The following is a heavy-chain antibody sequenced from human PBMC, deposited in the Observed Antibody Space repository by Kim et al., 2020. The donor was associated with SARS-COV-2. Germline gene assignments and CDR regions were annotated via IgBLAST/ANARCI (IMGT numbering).Heavy chain of an antibody. CDR2: ISAYNGNT. D-gene: IGHD5-18*01. J-gene: IGHJ4*02. CDR3: AREVSVGYSYDPYIDY. CDR1: GYTFTSYG. Sequence: ASVKVSCKASGYTFTSYGISWVRQAPGQGLEWMGWISAYNGNTNYAQKLQGRVTMTTDTSTSTAYMELRSLRSDDTAVYYCAREVSVGYSYDPYIDYWGQGTLVTVSS. V-gene: IGHV1-18*01.